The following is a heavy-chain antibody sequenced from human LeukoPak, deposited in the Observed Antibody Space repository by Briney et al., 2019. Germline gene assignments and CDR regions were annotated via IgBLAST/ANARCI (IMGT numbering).Heavy chain of an antibody. J-gene: IGHJ4*02. V-gene: IGHV4-39*01. CDR1: GGSISSSSYY. D-gene: IGHD5-18*01. CDR3: ARTPRGYSYGHFDY. CDR2: IYYSGST. Sequence: SETLSLTCTVSGGSISSSSYYWGWIRQPPGKGLEWIGSIYYSGSTYYNPSLKSRVTISVDTSENQFSLKLSSVTAADTAVYYCARTPRGYSYGHFDYWGQGTLVTVSS.